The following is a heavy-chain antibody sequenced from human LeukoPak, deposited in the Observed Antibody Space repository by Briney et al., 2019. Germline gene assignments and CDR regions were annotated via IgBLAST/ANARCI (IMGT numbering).Heavy chain of an antibody. V-gene: IGHV4-34*01. CDR1: GGSFSGYY. J-gene: IGHJ4*02. Sequence: SETLSLTCAVYGGSFSGYYWSWIRQPPGKGLEWIGEVNHSGSTNHNSSLKSRVTISVDTSKNQFSLKLTSVTSADTAVYYCARVAGRYYKVDFWGQGTLVTVSS. CDR3: ARVAGRYYKVDF. CDR2: VNHSGST. D-gene: IGHD1-26*01.